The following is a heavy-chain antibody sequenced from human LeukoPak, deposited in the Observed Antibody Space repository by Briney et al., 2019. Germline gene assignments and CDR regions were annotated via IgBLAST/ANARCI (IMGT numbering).Heavy chain of an antibody. Sequence: VASVKVSCKASGYTFTNHAINWVRQAPGQGLEWMGWINPNSGGTNYAQKFQGRVTMTRNTSISTAYMELGSLTSEDTAVYYCARGGSESPRLMHHWGQGTLVTVSS. J-gene: IGHJ5*02. CDR1: GYTFTNHA. CDR3: ARGGSESPRLMHH. D-gene: IGHD3-16*01. V-gene: IGHV1-8*01. CDR2: INPNSGGT.